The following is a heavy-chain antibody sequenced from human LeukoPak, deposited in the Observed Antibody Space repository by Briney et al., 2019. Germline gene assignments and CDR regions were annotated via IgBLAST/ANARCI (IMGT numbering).Heavy chain of an antibody. D-gene: IGHD6-19*01. V-gene: IGHV3-21*01. CDR3: ARDSSGWYYYYYYMDV. CDR2: ISTSSSYI. J-gene: IGHJ6*03. CDR1: GFTLSSYS. Sequence: GGSLRLSCAASGFTLSSYSMNWVRQAPGKGLEWVSFISTSSSYIYYADSVKGRFIISRDNARKSLYLQTNSLRAEDTAVYYCARDSSGWYYYYYYMDVWGKGTTVTVSS.